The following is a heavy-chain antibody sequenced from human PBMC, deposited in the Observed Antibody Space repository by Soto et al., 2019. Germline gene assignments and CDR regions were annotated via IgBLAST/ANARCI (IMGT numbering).Heavy chain of an antibody. Sequence: QVQLQESGPGLVKPSQTLSLTCTVSGGSISGGGYYWSWIRQHPGKGLEWIGYIYYSGSTYYNPSLKSRVTITVDMSKIQFSRKLSSVTAAVTAVYYCARGFRTVVTPVLNWFDPWGQGTLVTVSS. V-gene: IGHV4-31*03. CDR2: IYYSGST. J-gene: IGHJ5*02. CDR3: ARGFRTVVTPVLNWFDP. D-gene: IGHD2-2*01. CDR1: GGSISGGGYY.